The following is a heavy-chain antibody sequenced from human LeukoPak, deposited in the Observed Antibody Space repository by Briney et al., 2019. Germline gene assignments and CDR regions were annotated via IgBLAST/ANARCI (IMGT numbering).Heavy chain of an antibody. CDR3: ASLRDGYNLY. D-gene: IGHD5-24*01. J-gene: IGHJ4*02. V-gene: IGHV5-51*01. CDR1: GYSFTSNW. CDR2: IFPADSDT. Sequence: GSLKISYKGSGYSFTSNWIGWVRPRPGKGVEWMGIIFPADSDTRYNPSFQGQVTISADKSISTAYLQWSSLKASDTAMYYCASLRDGYNLYWGQGTLVTVSS.